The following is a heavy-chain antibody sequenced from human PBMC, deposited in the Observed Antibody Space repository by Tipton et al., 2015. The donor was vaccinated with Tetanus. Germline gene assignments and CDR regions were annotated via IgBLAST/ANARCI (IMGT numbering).Heavy chain of an antibody. V-gene: IGHV3-23*01. CDR3: AKALKTLIYQCFDY. Sequence: SLRLSCAASGFTFNNYAMGWVRQAPGKGLEWVSSINGTGTVTHHADSVKGRFTISRDNSKNTLYLQMNSLRAEGTAIYSCAKALKTLIYQCFDYWGQGALVTVAS. D-gene: IGHD2-2*01. CDR1: GFTFNNYA. CDR2: INGTGTVT. J-gene: IGHJ4*02.